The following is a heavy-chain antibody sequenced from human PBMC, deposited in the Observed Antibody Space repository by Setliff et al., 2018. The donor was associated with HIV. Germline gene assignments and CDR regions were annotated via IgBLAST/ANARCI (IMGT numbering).Heavy chain of an antibody. V-gene: IGHV4-34*01. J-gene: IGHJ4*02. D-gene: IGHD6-13*01. CDR1: GGSFSGYF. CDR2: INHSGST. Sequence: PSETLSLTCAVYGGSFSGYFWSWFRQPPGRGLEWIGQINHSGSTNYNASLKSRVTISVDTSKNQFSLKLSSVTAADTAVYYCARDTRIAATGTYYFDYWGQGALVTVSS. CDR3: ARDTRIAATGTYYFDY.